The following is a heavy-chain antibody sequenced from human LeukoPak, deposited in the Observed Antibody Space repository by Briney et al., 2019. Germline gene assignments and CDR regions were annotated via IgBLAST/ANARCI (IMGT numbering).Heavy chain of an antibody. Sequence: ASVKVSCKASGYTFTSYGISWVRQAPGQGLEWMGWISAYNGNTNYAQKLQGRVTMTTDTSTSTAYMELRSLRSDDTAVYYCARVGWYDGVVADAFDIWGQGTMVTVSS. CDR2: ISAYNGNT. J-gene: IGHJ3*02. CDR1: GYTFTSYG. D-gene: IGHD1-1*01. CDR3: ARVGWYDGVVADAFDI. V-gene: IGHV1-18*01.